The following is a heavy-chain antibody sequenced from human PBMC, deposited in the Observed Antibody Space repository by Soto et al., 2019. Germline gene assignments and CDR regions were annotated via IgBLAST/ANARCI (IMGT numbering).Heavy chain of an antibody. CDR2: INAGNGNT. Sequence: QVQLVQSGAEVKKPGASVKVSCKAPGYTFTSYAMHWVRQAPGQRLEWMGWINAGNGNTKYSQKFQGRVTITRDTSASTAYMELSSLRSEDTAVYYCARDFSWFGELIASDYWGQGTLVTVSS. V-gene: IGHV1-3*01. J-gene: IGHJ4*02. D-gene: IGHD3-10*01. CDR3: ARDFSWFGELIASDY. CDR1: GYTFTSYA.